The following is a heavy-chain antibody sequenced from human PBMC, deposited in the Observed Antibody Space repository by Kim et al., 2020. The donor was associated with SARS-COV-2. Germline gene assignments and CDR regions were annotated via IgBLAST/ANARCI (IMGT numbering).Heavy chain of an antibody. CDR1: GFPFRGYA. Sequence: GGSLRLSCVVSGFPFRGYAMSWVRQAPGKGLEWVSSISGIGDNSYYADTVKGRFSISRDNSRNTLFLQMNRLTDEDTAVYFGAKDLSGAYSSFDYWGQGTLVAVSS. CDR3: AKDLSGAYSSFDY. J-gene: IGHJ4*02. CDR2: ISGIGDNS. D-gene: IGHD3-22*01. V-gene: IGHV3-23*01.